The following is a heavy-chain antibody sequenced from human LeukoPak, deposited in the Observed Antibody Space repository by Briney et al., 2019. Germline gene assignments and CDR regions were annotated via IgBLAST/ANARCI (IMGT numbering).Heavy chain of an antibody. CDR2: ISSSSSYI. CDR3: ARAVRDILTGYYLDY. J-gene: IGHJ4*02. V-gene: IGHV3-21*01. D-gene: IGHD3-9*01. CDR1: GFTFSSYS. Sequence: PGGSLRLSCAASGFTFSSYSMNWVRQAPGKGLEWVSSISSSSSYIYYADSVKGRFTISRDNAKNSLYLEMNSLRAEETAVYYCARAVRDILTGYYLDYWGQGTLVTVSS.